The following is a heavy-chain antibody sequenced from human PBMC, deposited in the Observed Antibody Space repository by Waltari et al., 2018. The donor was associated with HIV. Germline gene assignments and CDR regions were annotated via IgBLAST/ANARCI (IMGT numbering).Heavy chain of an antibody. Sequence: VQLQQWGGGLFNSSRTLSLPCAVYGGSFNGFFWSWLRQPPGRGLEWLGEISHTGATAYNPPLGGRVTVSLDTAKNQFFVTLRSLTVADTATYFCARGRRPYHNLFTGYTFYFDSWGRGS. CDR3: ARGRRPYHNLFTGYTFYFDS. CDR1: GGSFNGFF. CDR2: ISHTGAT. D-gene: IGHD3-9*01. V-gene: IGHV4-34*02. J-gene: IGHJ4*02.